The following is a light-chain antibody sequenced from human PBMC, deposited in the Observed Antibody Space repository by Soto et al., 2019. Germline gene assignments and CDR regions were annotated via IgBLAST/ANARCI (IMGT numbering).Light chain of an antibody. CDR3: CSYAGRYV. CDR1: SSYVGGYNY. J-gene: IGLJ1*01. V-gene: IGLV2-11*01. Sequence: QSVLTQPRSVSGSPGQSVTISCTGTSSYVGGYNYVSWYQQHPGKAPKLIIYDVSQRPSGVPERFSGSTSGNAASLTISGLLTEDESDYFCCSYAGRYVFGTGTKVTVL. CDR2: DVS.